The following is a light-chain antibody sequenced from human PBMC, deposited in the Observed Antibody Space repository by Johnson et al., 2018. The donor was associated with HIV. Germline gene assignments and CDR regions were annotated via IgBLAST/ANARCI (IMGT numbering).Light chain of an antibody. CDR3: GTWDSSLRAQYS. CDR2: ENN. Sequence: QSVLTQPPSVSAAPGQKVTISCSGSNSNIGNNYISWYQHLPGTAPKLLIYENNKRPSGIPDRFSGSKSDTSATLGITGLQTWDEADYYCGTWDSSLRAQYSFGTGTKVTVL. V-gene: IGLV1-51*02. J-gene: IGLJ1*01. CDR1: NSNIGNNY.